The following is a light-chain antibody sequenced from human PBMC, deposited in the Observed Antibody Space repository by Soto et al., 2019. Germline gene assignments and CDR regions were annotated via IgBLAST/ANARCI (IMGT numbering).Light chain of an antibody. CDR3: NRSYRTPTTT. J-gene: IGKJ3*01. V-gene: IGKV1-39*01. CDR1: DHILHY. Sequence: DIQMSQSPSSLSASVGDRVTITCRASDHILHYLHWYQQKPVKAPKLLIYASSSLRSGVPSRFSSSGSGTEFTLTINGIHPEDIATYFCNRSYRTPTTTFGPGTKVDIK. CDR2: ASS.